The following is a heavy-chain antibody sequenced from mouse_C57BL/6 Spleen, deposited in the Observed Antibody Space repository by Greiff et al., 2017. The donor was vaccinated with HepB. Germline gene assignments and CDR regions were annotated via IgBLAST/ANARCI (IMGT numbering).Heavy chain of an antibody. J-gene: IGHJ4*01. D-gene: IGHD2-4*01. V-gene: IGHV8-12*01. CDR1: GFSLSTSGMG. CDR2: IYWDDDK. CDR3: ARRDVSTMITTSGAMDY. Sequence: QVTLKESGPGILQSSQTLSLTCSFSGFSLSTSGMGVSWIRQPSGKGLEWLAHIYWDDDKRYNPSLKSRLTISKDTSRNQVFLKITSVDTADTATYYCARRDVSTMITTSGAMDYWGQGTSVTVSS.